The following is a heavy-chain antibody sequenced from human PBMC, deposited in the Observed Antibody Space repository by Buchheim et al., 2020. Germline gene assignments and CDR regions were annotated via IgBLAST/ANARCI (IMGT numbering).Heavy chain of an antibody. CDR2: ISYDGSNK. D-gene: IGHD3-10*01. V-gene: IGHV3-30-3*01. CDR1: GFTFSSYA. CDR3: ARDLGSGSYSPYFDY. J-gene: IGHJ4*02. Sequence: QVQLVESGGGVVQPGRSLRLSCAASGFTFSSYAMHWVRQAPGKGLEWVAVISYDGSNKYYADSVKGRFTISRDNSKNTLYLQMNSLRAEDTAVYYCARDLGSGSYSPYFDYWGQGTL.